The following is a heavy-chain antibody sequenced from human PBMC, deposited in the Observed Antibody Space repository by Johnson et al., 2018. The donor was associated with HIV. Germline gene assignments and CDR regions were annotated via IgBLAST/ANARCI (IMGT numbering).Heavy chain of an antibody. Sequence: LVESGGGLVQPGRSLRLSCAASGFTFDDYAMHWVRQAPGKGLEWVSGISWNSGSIGYADSVKGRFTISRDNAKNSLYLQMNSLRAEDTALYYCAKGGGQQLAHAFDIWGQGTMVTVSS. J-gene: IGHJ3*02. D-gene: IGHD6-13*01. CDR2: ISWNSGSI. V-gene: IGHV3-9*01. CDR3: AKGGGQQLAHAFDI. CDR1: GFTFDDYA.